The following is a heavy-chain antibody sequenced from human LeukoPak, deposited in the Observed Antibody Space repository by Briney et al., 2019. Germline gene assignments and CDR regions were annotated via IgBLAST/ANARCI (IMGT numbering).Heavy chain of an antibody. J-gene: IGHJ5*02. CDR1: GGSIRSTNFY. CDR2: IYYTGTT. Sequence: PSETLSLTCTVSGGSIRSTNFYWGWIRQPPGKGLEWIGSIYYTGTTHYNPSLKSRVTISVDTSKNQFSLKLSSVTAADTAVYYCAKSLYGSGSYYNWFDPWGQGTLVTVSS. D-gene: IGHD3-10*01. CDR3: AKSLYGSGSYYNWFDP. V-gene: IGHV4-39*07.